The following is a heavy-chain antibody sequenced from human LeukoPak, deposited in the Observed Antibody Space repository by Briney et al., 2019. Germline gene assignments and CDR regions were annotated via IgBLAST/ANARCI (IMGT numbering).Heavy chain of an antibody. Sequence: SETLSLTCTVSGASISSYYWSWIRQPPGKGLEWIGYIYYSGSTNYNPSLKSRVTLSVDTSKNQFSLRLSSVTAADTAVYYCAGGVYDSSGYYTDSWGQGTLVTVSS. J-gene: IGHJ5*01. V-gene: IGHV4-59*01. CDR2: IYYSGST. CDR1: GASISSYY. CDR3: AGGVYDSSGYYTDS. D-gene: IGHD3-22*01.